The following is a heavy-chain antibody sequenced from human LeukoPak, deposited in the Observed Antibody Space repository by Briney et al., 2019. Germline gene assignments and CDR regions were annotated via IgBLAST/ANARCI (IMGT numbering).Heavy chain of an antibody. V-gene: IGHV3-7*01. Sequence: GGSLRLSCAASGFTFSSEWMSWVRQAPGKGLEWVANIKQDGSEKYYVDSVKGRFTISRDNAKNSLYLQMNSLRAEDTAVYYCARAGGSYYAEGFDYWGQGTLVTVSS. D-gene: IGHD1-26*01. CDR3: ARAGGSYYAEGFDY. CDR1: GFTFSSEW. J-gene: IGHJ4*02. CDR2: IKQDGSEK.